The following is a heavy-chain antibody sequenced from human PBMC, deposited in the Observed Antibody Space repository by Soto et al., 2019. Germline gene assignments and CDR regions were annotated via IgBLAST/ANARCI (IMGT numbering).Heavy chain of an antibody. CDR2: ISAYNGNT. D-gene: IGHD2-15*01. CDR1: CYTFTSYG. J-gene: IGHJ4*02. V-gene: IGHV1-18*01. Sequence: ASVKVSCKASCYTFTSYGISWVRQAPGQGLEGMGWISAYNGNTNYAQTLQGRVTMTTDTSTSTGYMELRSLRSDDTAVYYCARYLSDRPNDYWGQGTLVTVSS. CDR3: ARYLSDRPNDY.